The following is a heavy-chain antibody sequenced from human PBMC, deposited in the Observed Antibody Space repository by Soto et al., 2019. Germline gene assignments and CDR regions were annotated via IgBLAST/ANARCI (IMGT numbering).Heavy chain of an antibody. V-gene: IGHV3-23*01. CDR3: AKDQRRALLWFGEWGFDP. CDR1: GFTFSSYS. J-gene: IGHJ5*02. CDR2: ISGSGGST. Sequence: GGSLRLSCAASGFTFSSYSMNWVRQAPGKGLEWVSAISGSGGSTYYADSVKGRFTISRDNSKNTLYLQMNSLRAEDTAVYYCAKDQRRALLWFGEWGFDPWGQGTLVTVSS. D-gene: IGHD3-10*01.